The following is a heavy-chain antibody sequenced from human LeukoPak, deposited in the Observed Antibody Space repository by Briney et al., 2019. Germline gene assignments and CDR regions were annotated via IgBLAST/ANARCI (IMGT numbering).Heavy chain of an antibody. V-gene: IGHV3-33*01. CDR3: AREYYDFWSGYAPAMSSGSYPRHFDY. D-gene: IGHD3-3*01. CDR1: GFTFSSYG. J-gene: IGHJ4*02. CDR2: IWYDGSNK. Sequence: PGRSLRLSCAASGFTFSSYGMHWVRQAPGKGLEWVAVIWYDGSNKYYADSVKGRFTISRDNSKNTLYLQMNSLRAEDTAVYYCAREYYDFWSGYAPAMSSGSYPRHFDYWGQGTLVTVSS.